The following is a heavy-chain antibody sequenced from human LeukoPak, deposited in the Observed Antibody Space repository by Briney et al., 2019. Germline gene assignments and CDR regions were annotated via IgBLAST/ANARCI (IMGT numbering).Heavy chain of an antibody. J-gene: IGHJ2*01. CDR1: GGSISSCSYY. CDR3: ARRRIAGGWHFDL. Sequence: SDTLSLTCTVSGGSISSCSYYWGWVRQPPGKGLEGIASIFYSGSTYYNSSLKSRVTISIDTSKNQFSVELTSVTAADTAVYYCARRRIAGGWHFDLWGRGTLVTVSS. CDR2: IFYSGST. D-gene: IGHD6-6*01. V-gene: IGHV4-39*01.